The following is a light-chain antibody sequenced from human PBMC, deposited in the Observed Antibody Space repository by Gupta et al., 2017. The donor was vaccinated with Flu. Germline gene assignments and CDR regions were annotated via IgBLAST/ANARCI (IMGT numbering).Light chain of an antibody. CDR2: EVI. Sequence: TSSDVGGYNYVSWYQQHPGKAPKLMIYEVINRPSGVSNRFSGSKSGNTASLTISGLQAEDEADYYCSSYTSSSTDVFGTGTKVTVL. V-gene: IGLV2-14*01. J-gene: IGLJ1*01. CDR3: SSYTSSSTDV. CDR1: SSDVGGYNY.